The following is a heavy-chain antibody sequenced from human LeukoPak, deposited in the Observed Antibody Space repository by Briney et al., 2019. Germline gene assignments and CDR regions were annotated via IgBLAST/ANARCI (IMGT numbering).Heavy chain of an antibody. D-gene: IGHD3-10*01. CDR1: GFTVSSNY. CDR3: ARASYGSGSYYYYYMDV. V-gene: IGHV3-53*01. CDR2: IYSGGST. J-gene: IGHJ6*03. Sequence: GGSLRLSCAASGFTVSSNYMSWVRQAPGKGLEWVSVIYSGGSTYYADSVKGRFTISRDNSKNTLYLQMNSLRAEDTAVYYCARASYGSGSYYYYYMDVWGKGTTVTISS.